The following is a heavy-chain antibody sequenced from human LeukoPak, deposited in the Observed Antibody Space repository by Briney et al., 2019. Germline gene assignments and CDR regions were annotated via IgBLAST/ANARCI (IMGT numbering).Heavy chain of an antibody. CDR3: ARGRIAAAGTYFQH. D-gene: IGHD6-13*01. Sequence: SVKVSCKASGYTFTSYGISWVRQAPGQGLEWMGGIIPIFGTANYAQKFQGRVTITTDESTSTAYMELSSLRSEDTAVYYCARGRIAAAGTYFQHWGQGTLVTVSS. J-gene: IGHJ1*01. CDR1: GYTFTSYG. V-gene: IGHV1-69*05. CDR2: IIPIFGTA.